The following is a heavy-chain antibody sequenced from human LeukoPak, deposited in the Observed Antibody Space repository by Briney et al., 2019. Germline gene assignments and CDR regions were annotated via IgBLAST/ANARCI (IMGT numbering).Heavy chain of an antibody. CDR3: ARDIQPYCGGDCYS. CDR1: GFTFSSYA. CDR2: IYSGGST. Sequence: PGGSLRLSCAASGFTFSSYAMSWVRQAPGKGLEWVSVIYSGGSTYYADSVKGRFTISRDNSKNTLYLQMNSLRAEDTAVYYCARDIQPYCGGDCYSWGRGTLVTVSS. J-gene: IGHJ4*02. D-gene: IGHD2-21*02. V-gene: IGHV3-66*01.